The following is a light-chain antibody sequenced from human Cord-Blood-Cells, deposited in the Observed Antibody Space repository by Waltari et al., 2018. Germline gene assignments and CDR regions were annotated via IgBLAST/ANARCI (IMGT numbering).Light chain of an antibody. J-gene: IGKJ1*01. CDR2: KAS. CDR3: QQYNSYPWT. V-gene: IGKV1-5*03. Sequence: DIQMTQSPSTLSASVGDRVTITCRDSQSVSNLLAWYQQKPGKAPKLLIYKASSLESGVPSRFSGSGSGTEFTLTISSLQPDDFATYYCQQYNSYPWTFGQGTKGEIK. CDR1: QSVSNL.